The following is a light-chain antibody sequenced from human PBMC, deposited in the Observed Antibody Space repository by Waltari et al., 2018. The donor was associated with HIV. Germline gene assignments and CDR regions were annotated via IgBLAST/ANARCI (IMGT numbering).Light chain of an antibody. CDR1: SSDVWSYNL. CDR3: CSYASTTDTYVV. Sequence: QSALTQPASVSGSPGQSITISCTGTSSDVWSYNLVSWYQQHPGKAPKLIIYEVSKRPSGVSNRFPGSKSGSTASLTISGLQPEDEADYCCCSYASTTDTYVVFGGGTKLTVL. V-gene: IGLV2-23*02. J-gene: IGLJ2*01. CDR2: EVS.